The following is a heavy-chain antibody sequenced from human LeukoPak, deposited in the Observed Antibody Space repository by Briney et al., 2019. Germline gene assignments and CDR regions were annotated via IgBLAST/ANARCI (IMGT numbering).Heavy chain of an antibody. D-gene: IGHD6-13*01. CDR1: GFNFRAYW. J-gene: IGHJ6*02. Sequence: GGSLRLSCTTSGFNFRAYWMGWVRQAPGKGLEWVSVIYSGGSTYYADSVKGRFTISRDNSKNTLYLQMNSLRAEDTAVYYCASLAAAGGYYYYYGMDVWGQGTTVTVSS. V-gene: IGHV3-53*01. CDR2: IYSGGST. CDR3: ASLAAAGGYYYYYGMDV.